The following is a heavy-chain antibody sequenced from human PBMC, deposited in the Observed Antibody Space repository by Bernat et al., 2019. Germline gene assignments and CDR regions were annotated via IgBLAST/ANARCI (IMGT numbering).Heavy chain of an antibody. CDR1: GFTFSSYG. D-gene: IGHD5-24*01. CDR2: ISYDGSNK. V-gene: IGHV3-30*18. J-gene: IGHJ6*02. Sequence: QVQLVESGGGVVQPGRSLRLSCAASGFTFSSYGMHWVRQAPGKGLEWVAVISYDGSNKYYADSVKGRFTISRDNSKNTLYLQMNSLRAEDTAVDYCAKDLEMATIRGKYYYYGMDVWGQGTTVTVSS. CDR3: AKDLEMATIRGKYYYYGMDV.